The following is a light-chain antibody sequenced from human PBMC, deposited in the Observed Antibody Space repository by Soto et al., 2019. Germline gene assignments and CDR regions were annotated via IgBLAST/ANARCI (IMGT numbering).Light chain of an antibody. J-gene: IGLJ1*01. CDR1: SSNIGGNT. Sequence: QSVLTQPPSGSGTPGQRVTISCSGSSSNIGGNTVSWYQQFPGTAPKLLIYTNNQRPSGVPDRFSGSKSDTSASLAISALQSEDEAHYYCAAWDDSLNGHVFGTGTKLTVL. V-gene: IGLV1-44*01. CDR2: TNN. CDR3: AAWDDSLNGHV.